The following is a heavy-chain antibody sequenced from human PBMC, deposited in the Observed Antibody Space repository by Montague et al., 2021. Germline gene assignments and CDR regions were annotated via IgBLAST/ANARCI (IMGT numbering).Heavy chain of an antibody. V-gene: IGHV4-31*03. CDR2: IYDSGST. CDR1: GGSISSGGFY. Sequence: TLSLTCSLSGGSISSGGFYWSWIRQHPGKGPEWIRSIYDSGSTNYNPSLKSRLTLSRDTSKNQVSLRLTSVTAAETAVYYCARSGGYCSGGRCDTFDYWGQGTLVTVSS. J-gene: IGHJ4*02. D-gene: IGHD2-15*01. CDR3: ARSGGYCSGGRCDTFDY.